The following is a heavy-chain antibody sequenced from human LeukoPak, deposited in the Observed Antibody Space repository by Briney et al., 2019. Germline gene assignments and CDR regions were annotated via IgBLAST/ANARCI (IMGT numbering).Heavy chain of an antibody. J-gene: IGHJ4*02. CDR3: ARDGYNYVSFDY. CDR1: GFTFSSYG. V-gene: IGHV3-33*01. D-gene: IGHD5-24*01. Sequence: GGSLRLSCAASGFTFSSYGMHWVRQAPGKGLEWGAVIWYDGSNKYYADSVKGRFTISRDNSKNTMYLNMNSLGAEARAVYYCARDGYNYVSFDYWGQGTLVTVSS. CDR2: IWYDGSNK.